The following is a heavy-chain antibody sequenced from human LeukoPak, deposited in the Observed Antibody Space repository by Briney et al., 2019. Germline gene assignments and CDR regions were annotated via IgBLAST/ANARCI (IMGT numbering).Heavy chain of an antibody. CDR1: GFTFSSYG. CDR2: ISYDGGNK. D-gene: IGHD1-26*01. Sequence: PGRSLRLSCAASGFTFSSYGMHWVRQAPGKGLEWVAVISYDGGNKYYADSVKGRFTISGDNSKNTLYLQMNSLRAEDTAVYYCAKSADSEGYYFDYWGQGTLVTVSS. V-gene: IGHV3-30*18. CDR3: AKSADSEGYYFDY. J-gene: IGHJ4*02.